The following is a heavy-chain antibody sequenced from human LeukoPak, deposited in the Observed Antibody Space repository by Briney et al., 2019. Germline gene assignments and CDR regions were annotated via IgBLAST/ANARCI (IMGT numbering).Heavy chain of an antibody. CDR1: GFTLSNYG. V-gene: IGHV3-48*02. CDR3: ARGGSGYGDYYYFYGLDV. Sequence: GGSLRLSCAASGFTLSNYGMSWVRQAPGKGLEWVSYISSSRSTTYYADSVKGRFAISRDNAKNSLYLQMNSLRDEDTAVYYCARGGSGYGDYYYFYGLDVWGQGTTVTVSS. J-gene: IGHJ6*02. D-gene: IGHD3-22*01. CDR2: ISSSRSTT.